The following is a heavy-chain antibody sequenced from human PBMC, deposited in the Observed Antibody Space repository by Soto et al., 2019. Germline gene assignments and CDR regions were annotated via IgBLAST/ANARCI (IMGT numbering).Heavy chain of an antibody. CDR3: ARADPKPYYYYGMDV. CDR2: IYYSGST. CDR1: GGSISSGDYY. Sequence: QVQLQESGPGLVKPSQTLSLTCTVSGGSISSGDYYWSWIRQPPGKGLEWLGYIYYSGSTYYNPSLKSRVTISVDTSKNQFSLKLSSVTAADTAVYYCARADPKPYYYYGMDVWGQGTTVTVSS. J-gene: IGHJ6*02. V-gene: IGHV4-30-4*01.